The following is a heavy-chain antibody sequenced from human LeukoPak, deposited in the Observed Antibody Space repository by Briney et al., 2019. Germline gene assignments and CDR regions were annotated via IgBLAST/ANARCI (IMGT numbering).Heavy chain of an antibody. CDR1: GFRFTTYG. D-gene: IGHD4-17*01. J-gene: IGHJ3*02. V-gene: IGHV1-18*01. Sequence: ASVKVSCEASGFRFTTYGINWVRQAPGQGPEWMGWISTYNGNTKYAQKLQGRVTMTTDTSTSTAYMELRSLISDDTAVYYCARDHATDDAFDIWSQGTMVTVSS. CDR2: ISTYNGNT. CDR3: ARDHATDDAFDI.